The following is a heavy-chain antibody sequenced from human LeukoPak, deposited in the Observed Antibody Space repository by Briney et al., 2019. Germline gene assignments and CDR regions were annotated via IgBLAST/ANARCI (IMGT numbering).Heavy chain of an antibody. CDR1: GGSISSSSYY. Sequence: SETLSLICTVSGGSISSSSYYWGWIRQPPGKGLEWIGRIYTSGSTNYNPSLKSRVTMSVDTSKNQFSLKLSSVTAADTAVYYCARERNYYDSSGWLDYWGQGTLVTVSS. V-gene: IGHV4-39*07. CDR3: ARERNYYDSSGWLDY. CDR2: IYTSGST. J-gene: IGHJ4*02. D-gene: IGHD3-22*01.